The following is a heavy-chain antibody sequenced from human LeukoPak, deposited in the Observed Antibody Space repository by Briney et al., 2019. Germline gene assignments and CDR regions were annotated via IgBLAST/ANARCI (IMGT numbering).Heavy chain of an antibody. CDR1: GFAFSNSW. CDR2: INHDGSEK. J-gene: IGHJ4*02. V-gene: IGHV3-7*01. Sequence: GGSLRLSCAASGFAFSNSWMTWVRQAPGKGLAWVANINHDGSEKYYVDSMKGRFTISRDNVKNSLYLQVNSLRAEDTAVYYCARDSGHGGIFDYWGQGTLVTVSS. D-gene: IGHD3-16*01. CDR3: ARDSGHGGIFDY.